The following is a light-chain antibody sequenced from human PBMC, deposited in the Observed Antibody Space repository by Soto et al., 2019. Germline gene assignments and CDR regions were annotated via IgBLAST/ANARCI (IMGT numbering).Light chain of an antibody. V-gene: IGKV3-11*01. Sequence: DIVLTQSPATLSLSPGERATLSCRASRSVSSYLAWYQQKPGQAPRLLIYDTSNRATGIPDRFSGSGSGTDFTLTISSLEPEDFVVYYCQQRRTWPPTFGQGTRVDIK. CDR3: QQRRTWPPT. J-gene: IGKJ1*01. CDR2: DTS. CDR1: RSVSSY.